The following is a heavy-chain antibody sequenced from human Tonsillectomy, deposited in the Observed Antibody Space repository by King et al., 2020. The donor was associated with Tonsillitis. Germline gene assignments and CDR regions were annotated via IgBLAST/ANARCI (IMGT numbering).Heavy chain of an antibody. V-gene: IGHV5-10-1*03. CDR2: IDPSDSYT. Sequence: VQLVESGAEVKKPGESLRISCKGSGYSFTSYWISWVRQMPGKGLEWMGRIDPSDSYTNYSPSFQGHVTISADKSIRTAYLQWSSLKASDTAMYYCARRATEYSSSPSYYYYMDVWGKGTTVTVSS. J-gene: IGHJ6*03. D-gene: IGHD6-13*01. CDR3: ARRATEYSSSPSYYYYMDV. CDR1: GYSFTSYW.